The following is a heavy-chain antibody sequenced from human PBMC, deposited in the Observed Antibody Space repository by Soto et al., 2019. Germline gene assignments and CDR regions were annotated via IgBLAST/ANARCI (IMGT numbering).Heavy chain of an antibody. CDR1: VGSISSYY. Sequence: SETLSLTCTVSVGSISSYYWSWIRQPPGKGLEWIGYIFYSGKIDYNPSLKSRVTMSVDMSKNQISLKLTSVTAADTAVYYCASIYDSSGYYYGNNWFDPWGQGTLVTVS. V-gene: IGHV4-59*12. J-gene: IGHJ5*02. D-gene: IGHD3-22*01. CDR3: ASIYDSSGYYYGNNWFDP. CDR2: IFYSGKI.